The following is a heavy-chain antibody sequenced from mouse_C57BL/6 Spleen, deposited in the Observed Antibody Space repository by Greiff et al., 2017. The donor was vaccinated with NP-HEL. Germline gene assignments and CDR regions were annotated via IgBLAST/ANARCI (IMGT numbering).Heavy chain of an antibody. CDR1: GFNIKDYY. CDR2: FDPEDGDT. D-gene: IGHD1-1*01. CDR3: TPRRGFYYYGSSYVEYFDV. Sequence: VQLQQSGAELVRPGASVKLSCTASGFNIKDYYMHWVKQRPEQGLEWIGRFDPEDGDTEYASKFQGKATMTADTSSNTAYLQLSSLTSEDTAVYYCTPRRGFYYYGSSYVEYFDVWGTGTTVTVSS. V-gene: IGHV14-1*01. J-gene: IGHJ1*03.